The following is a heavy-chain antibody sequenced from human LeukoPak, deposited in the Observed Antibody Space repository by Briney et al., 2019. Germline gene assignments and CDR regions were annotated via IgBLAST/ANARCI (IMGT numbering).Heavy chain of an antibody. CDR2: IIPIFGSA. CDR3: ARGSCSSTSCYMYYYYYMDV. D-gene: IGHD2-2*02. Sequence: SVKVSCKASGYTFTRYDINWVRQAPGQGLEWMGGIIPIFGSANYAQKFQGRVTITTDESTSTAYMELSSLRSEDTAVYYCARGSCSSTSCYMYYYYYMDVWGKGTTVTVSS. CDR1: GYTFTRYD. V-gene: IGHV1-69*05. J-gene: IGHJ6*03.